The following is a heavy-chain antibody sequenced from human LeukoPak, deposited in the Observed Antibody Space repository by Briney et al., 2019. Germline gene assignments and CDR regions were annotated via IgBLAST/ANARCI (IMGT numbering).Heavy chain of an antibody. CDR1: GFTFSSYA. CDR2: INWNGGST. V-gene: IGHV3-20*04. Sequence: GGSLRLSCAASGFTFSSYAMSWVRQAPGKGLEWVSGINWNGGSTGYADSVKGRFTISRDNAKNSLYLQMNSLRAEDTALYYCARVPLVGEFCDYWGRGTLVTVSS. J-gene: IGHJ4*02. CDR3: ARVPLVGEFCDY. D-gene: IGHD3-10*01.